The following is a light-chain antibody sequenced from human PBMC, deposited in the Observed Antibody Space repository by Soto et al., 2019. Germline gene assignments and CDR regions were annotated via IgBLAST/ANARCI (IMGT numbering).Light chain of an antibody. CDR1: QSINSVY. CDR2: GAS. J-gene: IGKJ1*01. V-gene: IGKV3-20*01. CDR3: QQYDISPRT. Sequence: EILLTQSPGTLSLSPGERATLSCRTSQSINSVYLAWYQQKPGQAPRLLIYGASNRATGIPGRFSGSGSGTDFTLTISSLDPEDFAVYYCQQYDISPRTFGQGTKVEVK.